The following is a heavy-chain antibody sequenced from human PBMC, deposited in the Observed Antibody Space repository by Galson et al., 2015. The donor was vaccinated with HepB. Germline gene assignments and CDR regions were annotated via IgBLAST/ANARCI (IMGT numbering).Heavy chain of an antibody. V-gene: IGHV7-4-1*02. CDR3: ARASHYDILTGGYWYFDL. CDR2: INTNTGNP. D-gene: IGHD3-9*01. J-gene: IGHJ2*01. CDR1: GYTFTSYA. Sequence: SVKVSCKASGYTFTSYAMNWVRQAPGQGLEWMGWINTNTGNPTYAQGFTGRFVFSLDTSVSTAYLQISSLKAEDTAVYYCARASHYDILTGGYWYFDLWGRGTLVTVSS.